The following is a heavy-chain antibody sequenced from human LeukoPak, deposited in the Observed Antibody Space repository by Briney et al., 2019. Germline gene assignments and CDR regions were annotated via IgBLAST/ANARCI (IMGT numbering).Heavy chain of an antibody. CDR1: GYTFSSYD. D-gene: IGHD3-10*01. CDR3: ARGWTVDGSGSWTLDS. Sequence: ASVKVSCKASGYTFSSYDINWVRQATGQGLEWMGWMNLNSGKTGYAHKFQGRVTMARNTSISTAYMELSSLTSDDTAVYYCARGWTVDGSGSWTLDSWGQGTLVTVSS. CDR2: MNLNSGKT. J-gene: IGHJ4*02. V-gene: IGHV1-8*01.